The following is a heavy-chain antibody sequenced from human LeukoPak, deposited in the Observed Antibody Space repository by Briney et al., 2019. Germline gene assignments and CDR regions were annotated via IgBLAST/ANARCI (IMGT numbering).Heavy chain of an antibody. CDR1: GFTFSSYA. CDR2: ISNSGGST. CDR3: GKVTLNYYYKGMEV. D-gene: IGHD1-20*01. Sequence: QSGGSLRLSCAASGFTFSSYAMSWVRQAPGKGLEWVSSISNSGGSTYYVDSVKGRFTISRDNSKNTLYLQMNSLRAEDTAIYFCGKVTLNYYYKGMEVWGQGTKVFVS. V-gene: IGHV3-23*01. J-gene: IGHJ6*02.